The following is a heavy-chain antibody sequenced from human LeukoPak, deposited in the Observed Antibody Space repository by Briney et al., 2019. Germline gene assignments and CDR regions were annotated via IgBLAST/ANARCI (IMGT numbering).Heavy chain of an antibody. CDR2: IKQDGTDK. V-gene: IGHV3-7*01. CDR3: ARDLAISGQYVDY. D-gene: IGHD2-21*01. Sequence: GGSLRLSCAASGFTFSDHYIDWVRQAPGKGLEWVANIKQDGTDKYYVDSVRGRFTISRDNAKNSLYLQMNSLRAEDTAVYYCARDLAISGQYVDYWGQGTLVTVSS. J-gene: IGHJ4*02. CDR1: GFTFSDHY.